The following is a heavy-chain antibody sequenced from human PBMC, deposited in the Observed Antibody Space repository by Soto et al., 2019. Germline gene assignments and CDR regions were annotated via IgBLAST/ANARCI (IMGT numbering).Heavy chain of an antibody. D-gene: IGHD6-19*01. CDR1: GGSISSYY. V-gene: IGHV4-59*01. J-gene: IGHJ3*02. CDR3: ARDRAVAGTGGDAFDI. CDR2: IYYSGST. Sequence: SDTLSLTCTVSGGSISSYYWSWIRQPPGKGLEWIGYIYYSGSTNYNPSLKSRVTISVDTSKNQFSLKLSSVTAADTAVYYCARDRAVAGTGGDAFDIWGQGTMVTVSS.